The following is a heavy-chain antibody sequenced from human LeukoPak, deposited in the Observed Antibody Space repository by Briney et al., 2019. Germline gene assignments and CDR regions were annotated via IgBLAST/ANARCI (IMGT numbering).Heavy chain of an antibody. CDR2: IYYSGST. Sequence: SETLSLTCTVSGGSISSYYWSWIRQPPGKGLEWIGYIYYSGSTNYDPSLKSRVTISVDTSKNQFSLKLSSVTAADTAVYYCARVRREYYFDYWGQGTLVTVSS. CDR1: GGSISSYY. D-gene: IGHD3-10*01. J-gene: IGHJ4*02. V-gene: IGHV4-59*12. CDR3: ARVRREYYFDY.